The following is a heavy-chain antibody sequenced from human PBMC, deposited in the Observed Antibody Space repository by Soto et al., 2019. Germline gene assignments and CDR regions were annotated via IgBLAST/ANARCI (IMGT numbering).Heavy chain of an antibody. CDR3: AHMSSYGDYGW. CDR2: IYWDDDK. Sequence: QITLKESGPTLVKPTQTLTLTCTFSGFSLSTSGMGVGWIRQPPGKALEWLALIYWDDDKRYSPSLKSRLTITKDTSKNQVVLTMTNIDPVDTATYYCAHMSSYGDYGWWGQGTLVTVSS. V-gene: IGHV2-5*02. D-gene: IGHD4-17*01. CDR1: GFSLSTSGMG. J-gene: IGHJ4*02.